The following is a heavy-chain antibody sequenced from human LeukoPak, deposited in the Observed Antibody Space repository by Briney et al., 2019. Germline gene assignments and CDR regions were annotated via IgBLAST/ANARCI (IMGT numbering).Heavy chain of an antibody. V-gene: IGHV4-39*01. Sequence: TSETLSLTCTVSGGSISSSSYYWGWIRQPPGKGLEWIGSIYYSGSTYYNPSPKSRVTISVDTSKNQFSLKLSSVTAADTAVYYCATEYDSSGYYPGDAFDIWGQGTMVTVSS. CDR1: GGSISSSSYY. J-gene: IGHJ3*02. D-gene: IGHD3-22*01. CDR2: IYYSGST. CDR3: ATEYDSSGYYPGDAFDI.